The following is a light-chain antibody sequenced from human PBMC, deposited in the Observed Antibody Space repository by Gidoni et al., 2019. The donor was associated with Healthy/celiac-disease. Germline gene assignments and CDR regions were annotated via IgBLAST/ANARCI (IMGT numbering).Light chain of an antibody. Sequence: DIQMTQSPSSLSASVGDRVTITCRACQGISNYLAWYQQKPGKVPTLLIYAASTLQSGVPSRFSGSGSGTDFTLTISSLQPEDVATYYCQKYNSALLTFXGXTKVEIK. J-gene: IGKJ4*01. V-gene: IGKV1-27*01. CDR3: QKYNSALLT. CDR2: AAS. CDR1: QGISNY.